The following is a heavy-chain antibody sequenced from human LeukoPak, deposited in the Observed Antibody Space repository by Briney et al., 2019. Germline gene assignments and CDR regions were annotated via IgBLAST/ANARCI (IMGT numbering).Heavy chain of an antibody. V-gene: IGHV1-8*03. Sequence: ASVKVSCKASGYTFTSYDINWVRQATGQGLEWMGWMNPNSGNTGYAQKFQGRVTITRNTSISTAYMELSSLRSEDTAVYYCARTTEGYAGGPGYSYYYYMDVWGKGTTVTISS. J-gene: IGHJ6*03. CDR1: GYTFTSYD. CDR2: MNPNSGNT. D-gene: IGHD5-12*01. CDR3: ARTTEGYAGGPGYSYYYYMDV.